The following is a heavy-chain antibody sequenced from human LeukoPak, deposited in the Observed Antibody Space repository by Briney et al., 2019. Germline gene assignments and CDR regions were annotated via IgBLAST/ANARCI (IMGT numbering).Heavy chain of an antibody. CDR1: GGSISSSSYY. V-gene: IGHV4-39*01. J-gene: IGHJ3*02. Sequence: SEILSLTCTVSGGSISSSSYYWGWIRQPPGKGLEWIGSFYFSGTTYYNPSLKSRVTISVDTSKNQFSLKLSSVTAADTAVYYCARHQTDAFDTWGQGTMVTVSS. CDR3: ARHQTDAFDT. CDR2: FYFSGTT.